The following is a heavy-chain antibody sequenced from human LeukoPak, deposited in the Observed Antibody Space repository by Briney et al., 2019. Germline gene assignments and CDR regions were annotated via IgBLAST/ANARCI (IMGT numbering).Heavy chain of an antibody. Sequence: GGSLRLSCAASGFTVSSNYMNWVRQAPGKGPEWVSVIYGGDTTYYADSVKGRFTISRDSSKNTLYLQMSNLRVEDTAVYYCGRSENYYYDRSGPDYWGQGTLVTVSS. CDR2: IYGGDTT. J-gene: IGHJ4*02. CDR3: GRSENYYYDRSGPDY. D-gene: IGHD3-22*01. CDR1: GFTVSSNY. V-gene: IGHV3-53*01.